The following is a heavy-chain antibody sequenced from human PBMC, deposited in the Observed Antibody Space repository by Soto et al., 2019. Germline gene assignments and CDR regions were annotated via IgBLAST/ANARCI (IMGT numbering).Heavy chain of an antibody. V-gene: IGHV3-33*05. D-gene: IGHD3-16*01. CDR3: ARWGTTGGLDV. Sequence: QVHLVESGGGVVQPGTSLRLSCVGSGFTFRSYVIHWVRQAPGKVLEWVALTSYDGSNKDYGDSVKGRFTISRDNSRNTVDLQMDSLRREDTALYYCARWGTTGGLDVWGQGTLVSVSS. CDR1: GFTFRSYV. J-gene: IGHJ1*01. CDR2: TSYDGSNK.